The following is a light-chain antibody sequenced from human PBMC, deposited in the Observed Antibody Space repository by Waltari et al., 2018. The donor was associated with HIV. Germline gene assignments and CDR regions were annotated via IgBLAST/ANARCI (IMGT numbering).Light chain of an antibody. CDR2: RNN. J-gene: IGLJ3*02. CDR3: AAWDDSLSGLWV. CDR1: SSNIGSNF. V-gene: IGLV1-47*01. Sequence: QSVLTQPPSASGTPGQRVTISCSGSSSNIGSNFVYWYQQFPGTAPKLLIYRNNQRPSGVPGRFSGSKSGTSASLAISGLRSEDEADYYCAAWDDSLSGLWVFGGGTKLTVL.